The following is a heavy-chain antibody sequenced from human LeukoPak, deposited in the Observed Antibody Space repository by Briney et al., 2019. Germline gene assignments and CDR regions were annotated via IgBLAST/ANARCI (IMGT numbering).Heavy chain of an antibody. D-gene: IGHD4-11*01. CDR2: INHSGST. Sequence: PSETLSLTCAVYGGSFSGYYWSWIRQPPGKGLEWIGEINHSGSTNYNPSLKSRVTISVDTSKNQFSLKLSSVTAADTAVYYCARDLRLQSLDYWGQGTLVTVSS. CDR3: ARDLRLQSLDY. CDR1: GGSFSGYY. V-gene: IGHV4-34*01. J-gene: IGHJ4*02.